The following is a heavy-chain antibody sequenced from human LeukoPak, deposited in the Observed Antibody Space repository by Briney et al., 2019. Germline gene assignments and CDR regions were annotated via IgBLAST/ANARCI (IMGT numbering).Heavy chain of an antibody. Sequence: ASVKVSCKASGYTFTSYGISWVRQAPGQGLEWMGWISAYNGNTNYAQKLQGRVTMTTDTSTSTAYMELRSLRSDDTAVYYCARDMDGYCSSTSCYPYYYGSGSSAFDIWGQGTMVTVSS. J-gene: IGHJ3*02. D-gene: IGHD2-2*01. CDR2: ISAYNGNT. CDR3: ARDMDGYCSSTSCYPYYYGSGSSAFDI. V-gene: IGHV1-18*01. CDR1: GYTFTSYG.